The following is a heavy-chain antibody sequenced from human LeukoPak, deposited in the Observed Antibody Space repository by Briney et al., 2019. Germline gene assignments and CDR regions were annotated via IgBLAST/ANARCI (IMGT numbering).Heavy chain of an antibody. CDR1: GYTFTSYA. Sequence: ASVKVSCKASGYTFTSYAMNWVRQAPGQGLEWMGWINTNTGNPTYAQGFTGRFVFSLDTSVSTAYLQISSLKAEDTAVYYCARYVGYCSSTSCSAADYYYYYMDVWGKGTPVTVSS. CDR2: INTNTGNP. D-gene: IGHD2-2*01. CDR3: ARYVGYCSSTSCSAADYYYYYMDV. V-gene: IGHV7-4-1*02. J-gene: IGHJ6*03.